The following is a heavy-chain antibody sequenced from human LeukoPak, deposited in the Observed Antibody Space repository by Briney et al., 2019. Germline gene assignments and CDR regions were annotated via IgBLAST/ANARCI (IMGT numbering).Heavy chain of an antibody. V-gene: IGHV3-48*04. J-gene: IGHJ3*02. CDR2: ISSSGSMI. Sequence: PGGSLRLSCAASGFTFSNYWMSWVRQAPGKGLEWVSYISSSGSMIYYADSVKGRFTISRDNAKTSLYLQMNSLRAEDTAVYYCARRFDIWGQGTVVTVSS. CDR3: ARRFDI. CDR1: GFTFSNYW.